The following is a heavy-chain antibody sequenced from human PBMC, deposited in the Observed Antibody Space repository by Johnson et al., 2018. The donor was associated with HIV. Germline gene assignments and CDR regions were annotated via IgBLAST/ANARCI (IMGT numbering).Heavy chain of an antibody. CDR3: TTARSRLWSSSGWTGFWAFDI. J-gene: IGHJ3*02. CDR2: IKSKTDGGTT. V-gene: IGHV3-15*01. D-gene: IGHD6-19*01. CDR1: GFTFSNAW. Sequence: VQLVESGGGLIQPGGSLRLSCAASGFTFSNAWMSWVRQAPGKGLEWVGRIKSKTDGGTTDYAAPVKGRFTISRDDSKNTLYLQMNSLKTEDTAVYYCTTARSRLWSSSGWTGFWAFDIWGQGTMVTVSS.